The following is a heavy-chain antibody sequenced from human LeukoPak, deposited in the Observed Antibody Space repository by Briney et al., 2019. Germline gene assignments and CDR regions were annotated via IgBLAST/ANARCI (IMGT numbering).Heavy chain of an antibody. CDR3: NVWDYGGNSVKGYYYYMDV. CDR2: MNPNSGNT. J-gene: IGHJ6*03. V-gene: IGHV1-8*01. Sequence: GASVKVSCKASGYTFTSYDINWVRQATGQGLEWMGWMNPNSGNTGYAQKFQGRVTMTRNTSISTAYMELSSLRSEDTAVYYCNVWDYGGNSVKGYYYYMDVWGKGTTVTISS. D-gene: IGHD4-23*01. CDR1: GYTFTSYD.